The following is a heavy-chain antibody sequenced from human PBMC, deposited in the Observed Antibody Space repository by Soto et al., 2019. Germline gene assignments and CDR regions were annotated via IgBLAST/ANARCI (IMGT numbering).Heavy chain of an antibody. CDR2: INSEGSRT. D-gene: IGHD1-1*01. V-gene: IGHV3-74*01. J-gene: IGHJ2*01. Sequence: GKGLVWVSRINSEGSRTSYADPVKGRFTISRDNAKNTLYLQMNSLRAEDTAVYFFFQAEGGKRDTVPVSAFLLNRSSDL. CDR3: FQAEGGKRDTVPVSAFLLNRSSDL.